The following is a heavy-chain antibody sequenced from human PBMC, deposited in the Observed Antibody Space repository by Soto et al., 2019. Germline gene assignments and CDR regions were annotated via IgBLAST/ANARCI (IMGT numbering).Heavy chain of an antibody. J-gene: IGHJ5*02. Sequence: SETLSLTCTVSGGSISSSSYYWGWIRQPPGKGLEWIGSIYYSGSTYYNPSLKSRVTISVDTSKNQFSLKLSSVTAADTAVYYCARPYFLLIWFDPWGQGTLVTVSS. CDR2: IYYSGST. CDR1: GGSISSSSYY. CDR3: ARPYFLLIWFDP. D-gene: IGHD1-26*01. V-gene: IGHV4-39*01.